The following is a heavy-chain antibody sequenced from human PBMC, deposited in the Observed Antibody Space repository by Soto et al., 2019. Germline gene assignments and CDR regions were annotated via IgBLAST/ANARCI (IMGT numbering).Heavy chain of an antibody. D-gene: IGHD3-10*01. J-gene: IGHJ6*02. CDR2: MNPNSGNT. CDR1: GYTFTSYD. Sequence: ASVKVSCKASGYTFTSYDINWVLQATGQGLEWMGWMNPNSGNTGYAQKFQGRVTMTRNTSISTAYMELSSLRSEDTAVYYCARGNYGYYGMDVWGQGTTVTVSS. V-gene: IGHV1-8*01. CDR3: ARGNYGYYGMDV.